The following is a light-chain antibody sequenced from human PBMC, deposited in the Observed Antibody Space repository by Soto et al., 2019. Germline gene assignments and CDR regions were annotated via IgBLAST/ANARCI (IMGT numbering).Light chain of an antibody. Sequence: EILLTQSPDSLSLSPGDRATLSCRASQSFSSTFFAWYQQKPGQAPRLLIYGASSRATGIPDRFSGSGCGTDFTLTISRLEPEDFAVYYCQQYASSVTFGQGTKVEI. J-gene: IGKJ1*01. CDR1: QSFSSTF. V-gene: IGKV3-20*01. CDR2: GAS. CDR3: QQYASSVT.